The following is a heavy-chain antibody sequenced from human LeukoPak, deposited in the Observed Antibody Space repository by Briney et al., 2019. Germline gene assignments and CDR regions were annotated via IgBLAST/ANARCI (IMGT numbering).Heavy chain of an antibody. J-gene: IGHJ5*02. CDR3: ARVQVEYSYGVVIYNWSDA. D-gene: IGHD5-18*01. CDR2: ISSSGSTI. Sequence: GGSLRLSCAASGFTFRDYYMSWIRQAPGKGLEWVSYISSSGSTIYYADSVKGRFTISRDNAKNSLYLQMNSLNAEDTAVYYCARVQVEYSYGVVIYNWSDAWGQGTLVTVSS. V-gene: IGHV3-11*01. CDR1: GFTFRDYY.